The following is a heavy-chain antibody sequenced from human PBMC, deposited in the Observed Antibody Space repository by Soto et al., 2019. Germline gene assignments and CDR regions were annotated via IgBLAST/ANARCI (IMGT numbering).Heavy chain of an antibody. Sequence: QVQLVQSGAEVKKPGASVKVSCKASGYTFTSYAIHWVRQAPGQGLEWMGWINAGNGYTKYSQKFQGRVTITRDTSASTAYMELSSLRSEDTAVYYCARVSGISVAEVWGQGTLVTVSS. D-gene: IGHD6-19*01. J-gene: IGHJ4*02. CDR3: ARVSGISVAEV. CDR1: GYTFTSYA. CDR2: INAGNGYT. V-gene: IGHV1-3*01.